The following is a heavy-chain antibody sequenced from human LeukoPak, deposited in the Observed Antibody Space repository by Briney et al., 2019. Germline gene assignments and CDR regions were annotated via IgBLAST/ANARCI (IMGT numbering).Heavy chain of an antibody. D-gene: IGHD1-26*01. CDR1: GFTFSGYS. CDR2: IIYSSSTM. J-gene: IGHJ4*02. V-gene: IGHV3-48*01. Sequence: PGGSLRLSCAASGFTFSGYSMNWVRQAPGKGLEWVSYIIYSSSTMSYADSVKGRFTVSRDNARNSLYLQMSSLRAEDTAVYYCARIVGYSIDCWGQGTLVTVSS. CDR3: ARIVGYSIDC.